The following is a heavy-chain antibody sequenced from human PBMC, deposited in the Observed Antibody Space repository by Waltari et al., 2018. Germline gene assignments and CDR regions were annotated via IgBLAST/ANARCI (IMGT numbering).Heavy chain of an antibody. D-gene: IGHD2-21*02. CDR2: FEREDGET. J-gene: IGHJ2*01. Sequence: QVQLVQSGAEVKKPGASVKVSCKVSGYTLTELSMHWVRQAPGKGLEWMGGFEREDGETNYAQKFQGRGTMTEDTSTDTAYMELSSLRAEDTAVYYCATEGDGGNSGGGGSFDLWGRGTLVTVSS. V-gene: IGHV1-24*01. CDR3: ATEGDGGNSGGGGSFDL. CDR1: GYTLTELS.